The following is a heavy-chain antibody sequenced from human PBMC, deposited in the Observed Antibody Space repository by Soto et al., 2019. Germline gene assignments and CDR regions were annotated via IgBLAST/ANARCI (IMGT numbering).Heavy chain of an antibody. D-gene: IGHD3-16*01. CDR1: GFTFSSYA. V-gene: IGHV3-23*01. J-gene: IGHJ4*02. Sequence: EVQLLISGGGLVSPGGSLRLSCAASGFTFSSYAMSWVRQAPGKGLEWLAGITFRGDNTYYADSVKGRFSLSRDNYRNRLDLEVNSLKIEDTALYYCARLITMGVMDNRGQGTLLTVSS. CDR2: ITFRGDNT. CDR3: ARLITMGVMDN.